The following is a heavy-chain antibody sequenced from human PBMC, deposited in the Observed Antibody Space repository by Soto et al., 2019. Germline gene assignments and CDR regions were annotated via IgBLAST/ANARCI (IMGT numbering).Heavy chain of an antibody. CDR3: ARRSRVVAATYYGMDV. D-gene: IGHD2-15*01. CDR2: IIPIFGTA. CDR1: GGTFSSYA. Sequence: SVKVSCKASGGTFSSYAISWVRQAPGQGLEWMGGIIPIFGTANYAQKFQGRVTITADESTSTAYMEPSSLRSEDTAVYYCARRSRVVAATYYGMDVWGQGTTVTVSS. J-gene: IGHJ6*02. V-gene: IGHV1-69*13.